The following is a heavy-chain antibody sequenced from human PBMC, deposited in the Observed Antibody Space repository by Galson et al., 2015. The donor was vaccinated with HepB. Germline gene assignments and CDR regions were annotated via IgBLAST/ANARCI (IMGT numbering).Heavy chain of an antibody. V-gene: IGHV5-10-1*01. CDR2: IDPRDSFI. Sequence: QSGAEVKEPGESLRISCKASGYNFDTYWISWVRQMPGRGLEWMGKIDPRDSFITYNPSFQGHVTFSADKSIDTAYLQWSSLKASDTAVYFCARLPPYSYSTGYFEDLWGQGTLVTVSP. CDR3: ARLPPYSYSTGYFEDL. CDR1: GYNFDTYW. D-gene: IGHD6-19*01. J-gene: IGHJ5*02.